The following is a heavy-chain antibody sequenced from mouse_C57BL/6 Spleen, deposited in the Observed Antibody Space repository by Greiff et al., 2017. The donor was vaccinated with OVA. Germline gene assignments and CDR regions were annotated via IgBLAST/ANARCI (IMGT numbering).Heavy chain of an antibody. CDR2: IHPNSGST. CDR1: GYTFTSYW. V-gene: IGHV1-64*01. CDR3: ARWQAEGFDY. J-gene: IGHJ2*01. Sequence: QVQLKQPGAELVKPGASVKLSCKASGYTFTSYWMHWVKQRPGQGLEWIGMIHPNSGSTNYNEKFKSKATLTVDKSSSTAYMQLSSLTSEDSAVYYCARWQAEGFDYWGQGTTLTVSS.